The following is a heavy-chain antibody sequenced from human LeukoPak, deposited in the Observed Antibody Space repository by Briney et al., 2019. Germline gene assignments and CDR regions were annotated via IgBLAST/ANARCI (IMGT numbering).Heavy chain of an antibody. D-gene: IGHD6-19*01. CDR1: GFTFSSYG. J-gene: IGHJ4*02. V-gene: IGHV3-30*18. CDR3: AKDQSSSGWSSDFDY. Sequence: GRSLRLSCAASGFTFSSYGMHWVRQAPGKGLEWVAVISYDGSNKYYADSVKGRFTISRDNSKNTLYLQMNSLRAEDTAVYYCAKDQSSSGWSSDFDYWGQGTLVTVSS. CDR2: ISYDGSNK.